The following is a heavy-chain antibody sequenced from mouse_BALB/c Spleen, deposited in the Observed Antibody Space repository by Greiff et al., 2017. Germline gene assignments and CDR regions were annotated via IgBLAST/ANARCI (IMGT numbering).Heavy chain of an antibody. CDR1: GFTFSSYA. J-gene: IGHJ3*01. Sequence: EVKLQESGGGLVKPGGSLKLSCAASGFTFSSYAMSWVRQTPEKRLEWVATISSGGSYTYYPDSVKGRFTISRDNAKNTLYLQMSSLRSEDTAMYYCARQGFGAYWGQGTLVTVSA. CDR3: ARQGFGAY. CDR2: ISSGGSYT. V-gene: IGHV5-9-3*01.